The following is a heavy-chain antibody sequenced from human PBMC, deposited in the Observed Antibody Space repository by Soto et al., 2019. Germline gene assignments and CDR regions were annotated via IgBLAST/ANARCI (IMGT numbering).Heavy chain of an antibody. V-gene: IGHV4-4*02. CDR2: MYHSGST. J-gene: IGHJ6*02. D-gene: IGHD2-2*01. Sequence: QVQLQESGPGLVKPSGTLSLTCAVSGGSISSSNWWSWVRQPPGKGLEWIGEMYHSGSTNYNPSLKSRVTISVDKSKNQFSLKLSSVTAADTDVDDCARVRGGCSSTSCYDDYYYYGMDVWGQGTTVTVSS. CDR3: ARVRGGCSSTSCYDDYYYYGMDV. CDR1: GGSISSSNW.